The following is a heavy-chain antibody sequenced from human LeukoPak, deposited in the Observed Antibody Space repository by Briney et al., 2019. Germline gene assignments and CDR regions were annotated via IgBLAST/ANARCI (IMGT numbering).Heavy chain of an antibody. J-gene: IGHJ3*02. D-gene: IGHD6-13*01. CDR2: IYYSGST. CDR3: ASHGIAAALGAFDS. Sequence: PSETLSLTCTVSGDSISSSSYYWGWIRQPPGKGLEWIGSIYYSGSTYYNPSLKSRVTISVDTSKNQFSLKLSSVTAADTAVYYCASHGIAAALGAFDSWGQGTMVTVSS. V-gene: IGHV4-39*07. CDR1: GDSISSSSYY.